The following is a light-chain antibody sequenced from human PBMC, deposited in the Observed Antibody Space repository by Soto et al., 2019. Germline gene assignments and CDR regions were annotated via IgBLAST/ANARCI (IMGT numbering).Light chain of an antibody. CDR3: LQDYNYPLT. V-gene: IGKV1-5*03. CDR1: QSISSW. Sequence: DIQMTQSPSTLSGSVGDRVTITCRASQSISSWLAWYQQKPGKAPKLLIYKASSLESGVPSRFSGSGSGTDFTLTISSLQPEDFATYYYLQDYNYPLTFGQGTRLEIK. J-gene: IGKJ5*01. CDR2: KAS.